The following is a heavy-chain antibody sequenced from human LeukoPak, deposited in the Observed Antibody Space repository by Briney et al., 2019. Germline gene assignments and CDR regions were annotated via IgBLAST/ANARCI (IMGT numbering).Heavy chain of an antibody. CDR1: VYSVSSNSAA. D-gene: IGHD5-18*01. V-gene: IGHV6-1*01. CDR3: GSSSSQRSYGIDY. CDR2: TYYRSKWYN. J-gene: IGHJ4*02. Sequence: SQTLSLTCAISVYSVSSNSAAWNWIRQSPSRGLEWLGRTYYRSKWYNDYAVYVKSRITINPDKSKNQFSLQLNSVTPEDTAGYYCGSSSSQRSYGIDYWGQGTMVTVSS.